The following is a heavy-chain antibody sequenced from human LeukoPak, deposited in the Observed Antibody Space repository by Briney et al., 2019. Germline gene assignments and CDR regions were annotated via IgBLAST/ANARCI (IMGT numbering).Heavy chain of an antibody. CDR1: GGSISSGGYY. CDR2: IYHSGST. D-gene: IGHD6-13*01. J-gene: IGHJ4*02. Sequence: SQTLSLTCTVSGGSISSGGYYWSWIRQPPGKGLEWIGYIYHSGSTYYNPSLKSRVTISVDRSKNQFSLKLSSVTAADTAVYYCARGGSSWYGDYFDYWGQGALVTASS. V-gene: IGHV4-30-2*01. CDR3: ARGGSSWYGDYFDY.